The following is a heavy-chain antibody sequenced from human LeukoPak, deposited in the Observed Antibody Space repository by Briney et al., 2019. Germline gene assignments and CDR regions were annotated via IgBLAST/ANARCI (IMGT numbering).Heavy chain of an antibody. D-gene: IGHD3-22*01. CDR3: ARGEYYSDTSSYFDY. J-gene: IGHJ4*02. CDR1: GFTVSNNY. V-gene: IGHV3-53*05. CDR2: IYSGGST. Sequence: PGGSLRLSCAASGFTVSNNYMNWVRQPPGKGLEWLSIIYSGGSTYYADSVKGRFTISRDNSKNTLFVQMSSLRAEDTAVYYCARGEYYSDTSSYFDYWGQGTLVTVSS.